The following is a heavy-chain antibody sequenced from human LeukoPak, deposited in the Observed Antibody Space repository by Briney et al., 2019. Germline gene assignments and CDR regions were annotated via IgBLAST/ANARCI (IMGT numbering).Heavy chain of an antibody. CDR1: GDSISSGGYY. CDR3: AREKVVVVANWFDP. D-gene: IGHD2-15*01. V-gene: IGHV4-31*03. CDR2: IYYSGST. J-gene: IGHJ5*02. Sequence: SETLSLTCTVSGDSISSGGYYWSWIRQHPGKGLEWIGYIYYSGSTYYNPSLKSRVTISLDTSKNQFSLKLSSVTAADTAVYYCAREKVVVVANWFDPWGQGTLVTVSS.